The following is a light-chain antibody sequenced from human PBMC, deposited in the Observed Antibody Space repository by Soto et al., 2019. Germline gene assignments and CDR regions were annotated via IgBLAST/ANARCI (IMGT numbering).Light chain of an antibody. J-gene: IGKJ5*01. CDR3: QQYGNSPIT. CDR1: QSVSSY. CDR2: DVS. Sequence: IVLTQSPATLSLSPGEIAALSGRASQSVSSYLAWYQQKPGQAPRLLIYDVSNRASGIPDRFSGSGSGTDFTLTISRLEPEDFAVYYCQQYGNSPITFGQGTRLEIK. V-gene: IGKV3-20*01.